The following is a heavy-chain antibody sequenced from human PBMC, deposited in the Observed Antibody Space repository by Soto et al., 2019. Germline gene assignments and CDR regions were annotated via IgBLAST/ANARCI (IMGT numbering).Heavy chain of an antibody. Sequence: PGESLKISCTGSGYSFTSYWIGWVRQMPGKGLEWMGTIYPGDSETTYSPSFQGQGTISADKSIRTAHLQWTSLKASDTAMYYCATLESSGYHLVDYWGQGTLVTVSS. CDR2: IYPGDSET. V-gene: IGHV5-51*01. CDR1: GYSFTSYW. D-gene: IGHD3-22*01. J-gene: IGHJ4*02. CDR3: ATLESSGYHLVDY.